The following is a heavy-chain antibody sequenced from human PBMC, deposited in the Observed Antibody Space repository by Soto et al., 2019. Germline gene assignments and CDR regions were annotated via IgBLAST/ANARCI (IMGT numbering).Heavy chain of an antibody. D-gene: IGHD5-12*01. V-gene: IGHV1-18*01. CDR3: AKRGYSGYGFGAFDI. Sequence: ASVKVSCKASGYTFTSYGISWVRQAPGQGLEWMGWISAYNGNTNYAQKLQGRVTMTTDTSTSTAYMELRSLRSDDTAVYYCAKRGYSGYGFGAFDIWGQGTMVTVSS. CDR1: GYTFTSYG. CDR2: ISAYNGNT. J-gene: IGHJ3*02.